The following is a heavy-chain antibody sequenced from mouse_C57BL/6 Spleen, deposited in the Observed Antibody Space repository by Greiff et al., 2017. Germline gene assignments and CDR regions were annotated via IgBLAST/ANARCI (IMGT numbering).Heavy chain of an antibody. D-gene: IGHD2-4*01. Sequence: EVQGVESGGGLVKPGGSLKLSCAASGFTFSSYAMSWVRQTPEKRLEWVATISDGGSYTYYPDNVKGRFTISIDNAKKNQYLQMSHLKSEDTAMYYCASYYDYDGGFAYWGKGTLVTVSA. CDR2: ISDGGSYT. V-gene: IGHV5-4*01. J-gene: IGHJ3*01. CDR1: GFTFSSYA. CDR3: ASYYDYDGGFAY.